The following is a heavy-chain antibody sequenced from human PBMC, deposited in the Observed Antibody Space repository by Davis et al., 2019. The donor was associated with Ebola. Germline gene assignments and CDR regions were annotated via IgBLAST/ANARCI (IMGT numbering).Heavy chain of an antibody. CDR3: ARGSSGWYGGDWFDP. J-gene: IGHJ5*02. D-gene: IGHD6-19*01. CDR2: IIPIFGTA. V-gene: IGHV1-69*05. Sequence: SVQVSCKASGGTFSSYAISWVRQAPGQGLEWMGGIIPIFGTANYAQKFQGRVTMTRDTSTSTVYMELSSLRSEDTAVYYCARGSSGWYGGDWFDPWGQGTLVTVSS. CDR1: GGTFSSYA.